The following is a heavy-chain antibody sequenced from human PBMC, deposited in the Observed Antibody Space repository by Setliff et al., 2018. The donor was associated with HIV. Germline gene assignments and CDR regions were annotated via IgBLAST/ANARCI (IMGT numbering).Heavy chain of an antibody. CDR3: ARQVTVVGYFETAAGSFNY. V-gene: IGHV4-39*01. Sequence: PSETLSLTCTVSGGSISSSRYYWGWIRQPPGKGLEWIGTIYYSGNTYYNPSFKSRVTISVDTSKNQFSLKLSSVTAADTAVYYCARQVTVVGYFETAAGSFNYWGPGTLVTVSS. J-gene: IGHJ4*02. CDR1: GGSISSSRYY. D-gene: IGHD2-21*01. CDR2: IYYSGNT.